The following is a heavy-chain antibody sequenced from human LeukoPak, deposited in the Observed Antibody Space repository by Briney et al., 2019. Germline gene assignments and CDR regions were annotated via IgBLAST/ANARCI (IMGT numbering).Heavy chain of an antibody. V-gene: IGHV1-2*02. Sequence: ASVTVSFKSSGYTFTVYYMHWVRQAPGQGLEWMGLINPNCGGTSYAQKFQGRVAMTRDTSISTAYMELSRLRSDDTAVYYCARVPEPRPGITMNHDYWGQGTLVTVSS. D-gene: IGHD3-22*01. CDR2: INPNCGGT. CDR3: ARVPEPRPGITMNHDY. CDR1: GYTFTVYY. J-gene: IGHJ4*02.